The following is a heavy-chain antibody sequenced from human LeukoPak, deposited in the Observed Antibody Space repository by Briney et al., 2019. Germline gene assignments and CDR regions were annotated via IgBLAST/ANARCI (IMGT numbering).Heavy chain of an antibody. V-gene: IGHV5-51*01. J-gene: IGHJ5*02. CDR3: ARAGYSSSFFQDP. CDR1: GYSFTIYW. CDR2: IYPGDSDT. Sequence: GESLKISCKGSGYSFTIYWIGWVRQMPGKGLEWMGIIYPGDSDTRYSPSFQGQVTISADKSISTAYLQWSSLKASDTAMYYCARAGYSSSFFQDPWGQGTLVTVSS. D-gene: IGHD6-13*01.